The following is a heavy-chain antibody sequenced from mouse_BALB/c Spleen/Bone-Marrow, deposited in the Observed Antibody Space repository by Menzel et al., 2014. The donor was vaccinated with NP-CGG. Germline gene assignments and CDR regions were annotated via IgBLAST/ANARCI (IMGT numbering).Heavy chain of an antibody. D-gene: IGHD2-4*01. CDR1: GYTFTSYW. Sequence: QVHVKQSGAELAKPGASVKMSCKASGYTFTSYWMHWVKQRPGQGLEWIGYINPSTGYTEYNQKFKDKATLTAVKSSTTAYMQLRSLTSEDSAAYYCARDDYDAIAYWGQGTLVTVSA. J-gene: IGHJ3*01. CDR3: ARDDYDAIAY. CDR2: INPSTGYT. V-gene: IGHV1-7*01.